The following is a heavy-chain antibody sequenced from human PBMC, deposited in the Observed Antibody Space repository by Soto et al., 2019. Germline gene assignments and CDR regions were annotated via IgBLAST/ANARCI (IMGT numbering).Heavy chain of an antibody. V-gene: IGHV5-10-1*01. Sequence: PGESLKISCKVSGYSFTSYWISWVRQMPGKGLEWMGRIDPSDSYTNYSPSFQGHVTISADKSISTAYLQWSSLKASDTAMYYCASHSSGWENYYYYGMDVWGQGTTVTVSS. CDR2: IDPSDSYT. J-gene: IGHJ6*02. D-gene: IGHD6-19*01. CDR3: ASHSSGWENYYYYGMDV. CDR1: GYSFTSYW.